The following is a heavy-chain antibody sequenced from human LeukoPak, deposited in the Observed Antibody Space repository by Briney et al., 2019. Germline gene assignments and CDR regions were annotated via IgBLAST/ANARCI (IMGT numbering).Heavy chain of an antibody. CDR3: ARGYCSGGSCYIFDY. D-gene: IGHD2-15*01. CDR1: GGSISGYY. J-gene: IGHJ4*02. CDR2: IYTSGST. Sequence: SETLSLTCTVSGGSISGYYWSWIRQPAGKGLEWIGRIYTSGSTNYNPSLKSRVTMSVDTSKNQFSLRLTSVTAADTAVYYCARGYCSGGSCYIFDYWGQGSLVTVSS. V-gene: IGHV4-4*07.